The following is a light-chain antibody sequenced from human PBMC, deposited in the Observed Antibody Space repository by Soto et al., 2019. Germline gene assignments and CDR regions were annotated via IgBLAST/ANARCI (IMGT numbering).Light chain of an antibody. CDR1: SSDVGSYIF. J-gene: IGLJ1*01. Sequence: QSVLTQPASVSGSPGQSITISCTGTSSDVGSYIFVSWFQQHPGKAPKLMIYEGSKRPSGVSNRFSGSKSGNTASLTISGLQAEDEADDYCCSYADSSTYVCGTGTKVTVL. CDR2: EGS. CDR3: CSYADSSTYV. V-gene: IGLV2-23*01.